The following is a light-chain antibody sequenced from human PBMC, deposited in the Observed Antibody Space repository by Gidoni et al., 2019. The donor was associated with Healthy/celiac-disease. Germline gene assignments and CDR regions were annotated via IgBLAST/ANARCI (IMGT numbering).Light chain of an antibody. V-gene: IGKV1-5*01. CDR3: QQYNSYSYA. CDR2: DAS. J-gene: IGKJ2*01. Sequence: IQMPQPPSTLSASVGDRVTITCRASQSISSWLAWYQQKPGKAPKLLIYDASSLESGVPSRFSGSGSGTEFTLTISSLQPDDFATYYCQQYNSYSYAFGQGTKLEIK. CDR1: QSISSW.